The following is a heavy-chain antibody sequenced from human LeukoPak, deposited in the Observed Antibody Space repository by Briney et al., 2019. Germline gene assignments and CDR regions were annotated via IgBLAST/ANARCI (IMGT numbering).Heavy chain of an antibody. V-gene: IGHV3-23*01. Sequence: GGSLRLSCAASGFTLSSYAMSWVRQAPGKGLEWVSSISDSGDRTYYTDSVKGRFTISRDNSKNTLYLQMNSLGAEDTAVYYCAKGTSSYYYYMDVWGKGTTVTVSS. J-gene: IGHJ6*03. CDR1: GFTLSSYA. CDR2: ISDSGDRT. D-gene: IGHD6-6*01. CDR3: AKGTSSYYYYMDV.